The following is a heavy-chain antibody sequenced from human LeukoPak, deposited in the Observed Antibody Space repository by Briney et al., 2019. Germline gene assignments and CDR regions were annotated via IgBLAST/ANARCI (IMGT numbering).Heavy chain of an antibody. D-gene: IGHD3-9*01. Sequence: SVKVSCKASGGTFSSYAISWVRQAPGQGLEWMGRIIPILGIANYAQKFQGRVTIIADKSTSTAYMELSSLRSEDTAVYYCAPYDILTGYPNWFDPWGQGTLVTVSS. V-gene: IGHV1-69*04. CDR1: GGTFSSYA. CDR2: IIPILGIA. CDR3: APYDILTGYPNWFDP. J-gene: IGHJ5*02.